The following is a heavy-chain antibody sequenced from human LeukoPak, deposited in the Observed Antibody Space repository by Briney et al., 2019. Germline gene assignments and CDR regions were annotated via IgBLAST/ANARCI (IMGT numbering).Heavy chain of an antibody. CDR3: ARRSPITPNYFDY. CDR1: GGSISSYY. Sequence: PSETLSLTCTVSGGSISSYYWSWIRQPPGKGLEWIGYIYYSGSTNYNPSLKSRVTISVDASKNQFSLKLSSVTAADTAMYYCARRSPITPNYFDYWGQGTLVTVSS. D-gene: IGHD1-14*01. J-gene: IGHJ4*02. V-gene: IGHV4-59*08. CDR2: IYYSGST.